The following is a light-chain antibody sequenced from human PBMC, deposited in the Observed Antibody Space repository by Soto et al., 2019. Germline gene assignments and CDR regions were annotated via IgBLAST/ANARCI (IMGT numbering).Light chain of an antibody. CDR1: SSDVGGYNS. CDR3: SSYAGSNTVL. V-gene: IGLV2-8*01. J-gene: IGLJ2*01. Sequence: QSVLTQPPSASGSPGQSVTISCTGTSSDVGGYNSVSWYQQHPGTAPKLMIYEVTKRPSGVPDRFSGSKSGNTASLTVSGLQAEDEADYYCSSYAGSNTVLFGGGTKVTVL. CDR2: EVT.